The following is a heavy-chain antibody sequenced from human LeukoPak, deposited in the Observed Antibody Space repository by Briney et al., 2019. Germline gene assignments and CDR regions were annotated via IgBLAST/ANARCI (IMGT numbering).Heavy chain of an antibody. Sequence: GRSLRLSCAGSGFTFNTHGMHWVRQAPGKGLEWVSSITASGDGTSAADSVKGRFTISRDNSKNTLYLQMNSLRAEDTAVYYCAKEPLYYYWGQGTLVTVSS. D-gene: IGHD2-21*01. CDR2: ITASGDGT. CDR3: AKEPLYYY. J-gene: IGHJ4*02. V-gene: IGHV3-23*01. CDR1: GFTFNTHG.